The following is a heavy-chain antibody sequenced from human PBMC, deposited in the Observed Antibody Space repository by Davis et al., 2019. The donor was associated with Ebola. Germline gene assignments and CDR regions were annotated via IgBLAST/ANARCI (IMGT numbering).Heavy chain of an antibody. CDR2: IYWDDDK. J-gene: IGHJ4*02. Sequence: SGPTLVKPPQTLTLTCSFSGFSLSTVGVAVGWIRQPPGKALEWLALIYWDDDKRYSTSLKSRLTITKDTSKNQVVLTMTNMDPVDTATYYCAHSYGYNWGQGTLVTVSS. CDR1: GFSLSTVGVA. V-gene: IGHV2-5*02. CDR3: AHSYGYN. D-gene: IGHD5-18*01.